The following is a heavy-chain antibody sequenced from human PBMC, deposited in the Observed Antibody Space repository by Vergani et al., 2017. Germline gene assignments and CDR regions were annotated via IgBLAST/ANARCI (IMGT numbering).Heavy chain of an antibody. D-gene: IGHD1-26*01. Sequence: QVQLVQSGAEVKKPGASVKVSCKASGYTFTGYYMHWVRQAPGQGLEWMGWISAYNGNTNYAQKLQGRVTMTTDTSTRTAYMELRGLRSDDTAVYYCARVGHEWELPGQEPDYWGQGTLVTVSS. CDR3: ARVGHEWELPGQEPDY. V-gene: IGHV1-18*04. J-gene: IGHJ4*02. CDR2: ISAYNGNT. CDR1: GYTFTGYY.